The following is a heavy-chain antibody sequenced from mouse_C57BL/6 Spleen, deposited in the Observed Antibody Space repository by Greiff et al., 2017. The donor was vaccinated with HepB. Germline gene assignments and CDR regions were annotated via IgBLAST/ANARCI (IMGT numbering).Heavy chain of an antibody. CDR3: ARSLGYFDV. CDR1: GYAFSSSW. CDR2: IYPGDGDT. J-gene: IGHJ1*03. V-gene: IGHV1-82*01. Sequence: VQLQQSGPELVKPGASVKISCKASGYAFSSSWMNWVKQRPGKGLEWIGRIYPGDGDTNYNGKFKGKATLTADKSSSTAYMQLSSLTSEDYAVYFCARSLGYFDVWGTGTTVTVSS.